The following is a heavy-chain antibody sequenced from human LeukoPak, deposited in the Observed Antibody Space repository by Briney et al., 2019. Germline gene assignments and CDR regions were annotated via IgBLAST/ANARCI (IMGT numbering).Heavy chain of an antibody. CDR2: MNPNSGNT. CDR1: GYTFTSYD. V-gene: IGHV1-8*03. D-gene: IGHD3-10*01. J-gene: IGHJ6*03. Sequence: ASVKVSCKASGYTFTSYDINWVRQATGQGLEWMGWMNPNSGNTGYAQKFQGRVTITRNTSISTAYMELSSLRSEDTAVYYCARGSRITMVRGAIIRHYYYYMDVWGKGTTVTVSS. CDR3: ARGSRITMVRGAIIRHYYYYMDV.